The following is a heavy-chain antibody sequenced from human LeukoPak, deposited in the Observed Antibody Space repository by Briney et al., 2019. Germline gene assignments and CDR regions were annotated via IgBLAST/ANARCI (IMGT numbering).Heavy chain of an antibody. V-gene: IGHV4-34*01. Sequence: SETLSLTCAVYGGSFSGYYWSWIRQPPGKGLERIGEINHSGSTNYNPSLKSRVTISVDTSKNQFSLKLSSVTAADTAVYYCARDSPYDFWSGYYPSGWFDPWGQGTLVTVSS. J-gene: IGHJ5*02. D-gene: IGHD3-3*01. CDR1: GGSFSGYY. CDR2: INHSGST. CDR3: ARDSPYDFWSGYYPSGWFDP.